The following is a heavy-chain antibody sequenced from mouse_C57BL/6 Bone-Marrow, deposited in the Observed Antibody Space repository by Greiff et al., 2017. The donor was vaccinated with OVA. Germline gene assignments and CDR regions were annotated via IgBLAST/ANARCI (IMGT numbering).Heavy chain of an antibody. Sequence: VQLQQSGAELVRPGASVKLSCTASGFNIKDDYMHWVKQRPEQGLEWIGWIDPENGDTEYASKFQGKATITADTSSNTAYLQLSSLTSEDTAVYYGTTEDYDAYWGQGTLVTVSA. J-gene: IGHJ3*01. D-gene: IGHD2-4*01. CDR2: IDPENGDT. CDR3: TTEDYDAY. CDR1: GFNIKDDY. V-gene: IGHV14-4*01.